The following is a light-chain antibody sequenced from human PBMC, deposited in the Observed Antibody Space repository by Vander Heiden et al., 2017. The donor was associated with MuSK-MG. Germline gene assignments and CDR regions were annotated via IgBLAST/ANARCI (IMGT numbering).Light chain of an antibody. CDR3: NSRDSSGNPQVV. Sequence: SSELTQDPAVSVALGQTVRITCQGDSLRSYYASWYQQKPGQAPVLVIYGKNNRPSGIPDRFSGSRSGNTASLTITGAQAEDEADYYCNSRDSSGNPQVVFGGGTKMTVL. CDR1: SLRSYY. CDR2: GKN. J-gene: IGLJ2*01. V-gene: IGLV3-19*01.